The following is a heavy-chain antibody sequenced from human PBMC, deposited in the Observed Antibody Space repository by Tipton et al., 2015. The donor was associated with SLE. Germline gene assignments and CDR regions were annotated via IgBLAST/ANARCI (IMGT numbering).Heavy chain of an antibody. V-gene: IGHV4-39*02. J-gene: IGHJ6*03. Sequence: GLVKPSETLSLTCTVSSGSISSSDYYWGWIRQPPGKGLEWIGNIYYRGYTYYSPSLKSRVTISVDTSKNQFSLTLTSVTAADTAVYYCARDVLDWSVGSSYYYMDVWGKGTTVTVSS. CDR3: ARDVLDWSVGSSYYYMDV. CDR2: IYYRGYT. D-gene: IGHD3-3*01. CDR1: SGSISSSDYY.